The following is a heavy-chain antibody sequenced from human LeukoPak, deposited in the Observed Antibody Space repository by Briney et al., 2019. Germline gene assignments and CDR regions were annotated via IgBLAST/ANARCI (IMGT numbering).Heavy chain of an antibody. CDR1: GYTFTGYY. Sequence: SAKVSCKASGYTFTGYYMHWVRQAPGQGLEWMERIIPRLGVATYAQKFQGRVTITADKSTSTAYMEIASLRSEDTAFYYCARGYDSSGYQDYWGQGTLVTV. D-gene: IGHD3-22*01. J-gene: IGHJ4*02. CDR3: ARGYDSSGYQDY. V-gene: IGHV1-69*04. CDR2: IIPRLGVA.